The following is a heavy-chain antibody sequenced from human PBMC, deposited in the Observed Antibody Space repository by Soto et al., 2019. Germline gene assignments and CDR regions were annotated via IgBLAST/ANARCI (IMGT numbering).Heavy chain of an antibody. CDR3: APAAANF. Sequence: EVQLVESGGGLVQPGGSLRLSCAASGFTFSSYSMNWVRQAPGKGLEWVSYISSSSSTIYYADSVKGRFTISRDNAKNSRYPQRTTPRAEDTAVYYCAPAAANFWGQGTLVTVSS. CDR1: GFTFSSYS. V-gene: IGHV3-48*01. D-gene: IGHD6-13*01. CDR2: ISSSSSTI. J-gene: IGHJ4*02.